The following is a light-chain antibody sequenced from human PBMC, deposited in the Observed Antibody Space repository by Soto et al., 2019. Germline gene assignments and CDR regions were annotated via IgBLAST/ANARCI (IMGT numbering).Light chain of an antibody. J-gene: IGLJ1*01. CDR3: SSYTSSSTYV. Sequence: QCVLTQPASVSGSPGESITISCTGTSSDVGGYNHVSWYQQYPGKVPKLMIYDVSYRPSGVSNRFSGSKSGNTASLTISGLQAEDEADYYCSSYTSSSTYVFGTGTKVTVL. CDR1: SSDVGGYNH. V-gene: IGLV2-14*01. CDR2: DVS.